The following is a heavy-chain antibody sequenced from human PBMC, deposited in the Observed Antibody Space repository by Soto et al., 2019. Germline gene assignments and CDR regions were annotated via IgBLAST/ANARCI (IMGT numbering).Heavy chain of an antibody. CDR3: ARDYIVVVPAAIDYYYYGMDV. D-gene: IGHD2-2*01. CDR1: GYTFTSYD. V-gene: IGHV1-8*01. CDR2: MNPNSGNT. Sequence: QVQLVQSGAEVKKPGASVKVSCKASGYTFTSYDINWVRQATGQGLEWMGWMNPNSGNTGYAQKFQGRVTMTRNTSISTAYMELSSLRSEDTAVYYCARDYIVVVPAAIDYYYYGMDVWGQGTTVTVSS. J-gene: IGHJ6*02.